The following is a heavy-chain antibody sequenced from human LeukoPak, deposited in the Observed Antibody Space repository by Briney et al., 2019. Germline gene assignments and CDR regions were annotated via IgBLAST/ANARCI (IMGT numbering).Heavy chain of an antibody. CDR3: ARDPGQYYDILTGYYTPYYFDY. Sequence: SVKVSCKASGGTFSSYAISWVRQAPGQGLEWMGGIIPIFGTANYAQKFQGRVTITTDESTSTAYMELSSLRSEDTAVYYCARDPGQYYDILTGYYTPYYFDYWGQGTLVTVSS. CDR2: IIPIFGTA. D-gene: IGHD3-9*01. V-gene: IGHV1-69*05. CDR1: GGTFSSYA. J-gene: IGHJ4*02.